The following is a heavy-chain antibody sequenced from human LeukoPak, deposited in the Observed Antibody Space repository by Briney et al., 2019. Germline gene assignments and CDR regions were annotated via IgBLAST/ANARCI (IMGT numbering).Heavy chain of an antibody. D-gene: IGHD4-17*01. J-gene: IGHJ4*02. CDR1: GGSISSSSYY. CDR2: IYYSGST. CDR3: ARDRDYALDY. Sequence: SETLSLTCTVSGGSISSSSYYWGCIRQPPAKGLEWIGSIYYSGSTYYNPSLKSRVTISVDTSKNQFSLKLSSVTAADTAVYYCARDRDYALDYWGQGTLVTVSS. V-gene: IGHV4-39*07.